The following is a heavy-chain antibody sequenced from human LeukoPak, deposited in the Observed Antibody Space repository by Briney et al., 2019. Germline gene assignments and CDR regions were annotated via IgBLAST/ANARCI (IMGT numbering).Heavy chain of an antibody. D-gene: IGHD4-17*01. CDR3: AREGHNGDRLL. V-gene: IGHV4-4*07. Sequence: PSETLSLTCTVSGGSISSYYWTWIRQPAGLGPEWIGRIYTTGGTTYNPSLKSRVTMSTDTSKNQFSLKLSSVTAADTAVYYCAREGHNGDRLLWGQGTLVTVSS. CDR2: IYTTGGT. CDR1: GGSISSYY. J-gene: IGHJ4*02.